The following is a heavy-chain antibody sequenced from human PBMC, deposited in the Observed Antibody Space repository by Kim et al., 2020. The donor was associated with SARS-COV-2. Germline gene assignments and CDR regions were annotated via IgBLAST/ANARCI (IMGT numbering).Heavy chain of an antibody. CDR2: ST. CDR3: ARGGLRAAFDI. V-gene: IGHV3-74*01. D-gene: IGHD3-16*01. Sequence: STIYADSVKGRFTTSRDDAKNTLYLQMNSLRAEDTAMYFCARGGLRAAFDIWGPGTMVTVSS. J-gene: IGHJ3*02.